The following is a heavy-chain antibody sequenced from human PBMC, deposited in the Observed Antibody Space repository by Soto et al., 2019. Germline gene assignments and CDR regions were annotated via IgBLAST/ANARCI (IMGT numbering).Heavy chain of an antibody. J-gene: IGHJ5*02. Sequence: ASVKVSCTASGYTFTSYGISWVRQAPGQGLEWMGWISAYNGNTNYAQKLQGRVTMTTDTSTSTAYMELRSLRSDDTAVYYCARAPIEDIVVVPAVGNWFAPWGQGTLVTVSS. CDR3: ARAPIEDIVVVPAVGNWFAP. CDR1: GYTFTSYG. V-gene: IGHV1-18*01. CDR2: ISAYNGNT. D-gene: IGHD2-2*01.